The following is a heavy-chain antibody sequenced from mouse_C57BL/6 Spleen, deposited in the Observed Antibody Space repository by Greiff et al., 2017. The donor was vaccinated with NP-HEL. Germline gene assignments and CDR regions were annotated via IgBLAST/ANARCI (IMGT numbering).Heavy chain of an antibody. Sequence: VQLQQSGAELARPGASVKMSCKASGYTFTSYTMHWVKQRPGQGLEWIGYINPSSGYTKYTQKFKDKATLTADKSSSTAYMQLSSLTSEDSAVYYCARGLTGYAMDYWGQGTSVTVSS. J-gene: IGHJ4*01. D-gene: IGHD4-1*01. V-gene: IGHV1-4*01. CDR1: GYTFTSYT. CDR2: INPSSGYT. CDR3: ARGLTGYAMDY.